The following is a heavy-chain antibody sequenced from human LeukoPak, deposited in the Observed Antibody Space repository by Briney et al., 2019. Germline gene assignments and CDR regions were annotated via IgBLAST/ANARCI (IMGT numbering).Heavy chain of an antibody. Sequence: SETLSLTCTVSGGSISTYYWSWIRQPVGEGLEWIGHIKTSGSTHYNPSLRSRITMSVDTSKNQFSLKLSSVTAADTAVYYCVGTVYYYYYMDVWGKGTTVTISS. J-gene: IGHJ6*03. CDR2: IKTSGST. CDR3: VGTVYYYYYMDV. D-gene: IGHD4-17*01. CDR1: GGSISTYY. V-gene: IGHV4-4*07.